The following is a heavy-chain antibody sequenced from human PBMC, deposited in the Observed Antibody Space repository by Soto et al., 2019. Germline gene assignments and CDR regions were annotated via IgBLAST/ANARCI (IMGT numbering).Heavy chain of an antibody. D-gene: IGHD6-19*01. Sequence: GESLKISCAVSGFSFSAHDMTWVRQAPGKGLEWVSTIDNGGTTFYADSVKGRFTISRDNSKNTLYLQMNGLRVEDTAVYYCARERVGGHHWFDPWGQGTTVTVSS. CDR1: GFSFSAHD. J-gene: IGHJ5*01. CDR3: ARERVGGHHWFDP. V-gene: IGHV3-23*01. CDR2: IDNGGTT.